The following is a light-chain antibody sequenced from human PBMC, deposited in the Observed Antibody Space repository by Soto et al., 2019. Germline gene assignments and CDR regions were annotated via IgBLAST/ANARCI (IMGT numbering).Light chain of an antibody. CDR2: AAS. Sequence: DIQMTQSPSSLSASVGDRVTITCRASQSISSYLNWYQQKPGKAPKLLIYAASSLQSGVPSRFSGSGSGTDCTLTISSLQPEDFATYYWQQTYSTPQTFGQGTKLEIK. CDR3: QQTYSTPQT. J-gene: IGKJ2*01. CDR1: QSISSY. V-gene: IGKV1-39*01.